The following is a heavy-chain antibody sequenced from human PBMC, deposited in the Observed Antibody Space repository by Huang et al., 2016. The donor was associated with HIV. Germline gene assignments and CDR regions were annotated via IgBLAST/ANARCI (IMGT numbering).Heavy chain of an antibody. CDR2: ITHSGST. D-gene: IGHD1-1*01. J-gene: IGHJ3*02. CDR3: ARERMMSWLDDHDAFDI. V-gene: IGHV4-34*01. Sequence: QVQLQQWGAGLLKPSETLSLTCAVYGGSFSGYYWSGIRQSPGKGLEWIGEITHSGSTNYNPSLKSRLTISVDTSKNQFSLKLSSVTAADTAVYYCARERMMSWLDDHDAFDIWGQGTMVTVSS. CDR1: GGSFSGYY.